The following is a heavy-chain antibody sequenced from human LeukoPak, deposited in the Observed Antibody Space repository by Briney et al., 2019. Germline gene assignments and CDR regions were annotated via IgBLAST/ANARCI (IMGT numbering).Heavy chain of an antibody. J-gene: IGHJ4*02. CDR1: GFNFGGYS. Sequence: GGSLRLSCEGSGFNFGGYSMSWVRQAPGKGLEWVSGVLSGGGSTYYADAVKGRFTISRDNSRSTLYLQMNSLRAEDTAVYYCAKDAIYGDGYWEFDYWGQGTLVTISS. CDR3: AKDAIYGDGYWEFDY. V-gene: IGHV3-23*01. D-gene: IGHD2-21*01. CDR2: VLSGGGST.